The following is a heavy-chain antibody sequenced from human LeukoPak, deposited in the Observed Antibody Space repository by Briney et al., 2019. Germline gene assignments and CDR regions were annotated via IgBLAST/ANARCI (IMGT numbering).Heavy chain of an antibody. J-gene: IGHJ4*02. D-gene: IGHD6-6*01. CDR2: IYYSGNT. CDR3: ARDRRDSSSFHFDY. CDR1: GGSISSYY. Sequence: PSETLSLTCTVSGGSISSYYWTWIRQTPGKGLEWIGYIYYSGNTNYNPSLESRVIVSVDTSKNQFSLKLTSVTAADTAVYYCARDRRDSSSFHFDYWGQGTLVTVSS. V-gene: IGHV4-59*01.